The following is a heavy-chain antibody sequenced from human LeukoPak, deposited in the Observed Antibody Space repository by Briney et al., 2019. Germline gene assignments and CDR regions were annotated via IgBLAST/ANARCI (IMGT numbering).Heavy chain of an antibody. CDR2: ISSNSNYI. J-gene: IGHJ4*02. V-gene: IGHV3-21*01. CDR3: ARGYCSGGTCYFDY. D-gene: IGHD2-15*01. Sequence: GGSLRLSCAASGFTFSTYSMNWVRQAPGKGLEWLSSISSNSNYIYYADSVKGRFTISRDNAKNSLYLQMNSLRAEDTAAYYCARGYCSGGTCYFDYWGQGTLVTVSS. CDR1: GFTFSTYS.